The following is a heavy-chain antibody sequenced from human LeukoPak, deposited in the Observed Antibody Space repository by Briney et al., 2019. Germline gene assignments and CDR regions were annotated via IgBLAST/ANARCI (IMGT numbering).Heavy chain of an antibody. CDR1: GFTFSSYG. V-gene: IGHV3-33*01. J-gene: IGHJ6*04. CDR2: IWYDGSNK. D-gene: IGHD6-19*01. CDR3: ARDQRSIAVAGLRYYYGMDV. Sequence: GGSLRLSCAASGFTFSSYGMHWVRQAPGKGLEWVAVIWYDGSNKYYADSVKGRFTISRDNSKNTLYLQMNSLRAEDTAVYYCARDQRSIAVAGLRYYYGMDVWGKGTTVTVSS.